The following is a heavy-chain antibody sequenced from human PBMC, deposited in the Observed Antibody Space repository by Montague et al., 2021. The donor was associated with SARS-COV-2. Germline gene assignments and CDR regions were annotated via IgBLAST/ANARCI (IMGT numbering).Heavy chain of an antibody. CDR2: IYNRGST. CDR3: ARVGRGSSWYEVAFDI. V-gene: IGHV4-59*01. CDR1: GGSISRYS. Sequence: SETLSLTCTVSGGSISRYSWTWIRQPPGKGLEWIGYIYNRGSTNYNPSLTSRVTISVDTSKNQFSLKLSSVAAADTAVYYCARVGRGSSWYEVAFDIWGQGTMVTVSP. D-gene: IGHD6-13*01. J-gene: IGHJ3*02.